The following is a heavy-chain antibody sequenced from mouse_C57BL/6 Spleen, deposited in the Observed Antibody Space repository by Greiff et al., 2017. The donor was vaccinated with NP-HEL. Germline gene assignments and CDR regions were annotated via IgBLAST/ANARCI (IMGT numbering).Heavy chain of an antibody. J-gene: IGHJ3*01. Sequence: VQLKESGGGLVKPGGSLKLSCAASGFTFSSYAMSWVRQTPEKRLEWVATISDGGSYTYYPDNVKGRFTISRDNAKNNLYLQMSHLKSEDTAMYYCARESFAYWGQGTLVTVSA. CDR1: GFTFSSYA. CDR3: ARESFAY. CDR2: ISDGGSYT. V-gene: IGHV5-4*01.